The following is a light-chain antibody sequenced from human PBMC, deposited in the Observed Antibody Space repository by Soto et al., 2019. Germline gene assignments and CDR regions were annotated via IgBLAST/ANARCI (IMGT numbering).Light chain of an antibody. CDR1: SSDVGGYNY. CDR2: DVS. Sequence: QAVVTQPASVSGSPGQSITLSCTGTSSDVGGYNYVSWYQQHPGKAPKLMIYDVSNRPSGVSNRFSGSKSGNTASLTISGLQAEDEADYYCSSYTSSSTLFGGGTKLTVL. J-gene: IGLJ2*01. CDR3: SSYTSSSTL. V-gene: IGLV2-14*01.